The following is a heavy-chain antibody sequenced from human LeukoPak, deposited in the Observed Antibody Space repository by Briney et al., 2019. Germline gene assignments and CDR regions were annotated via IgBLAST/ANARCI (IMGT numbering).Heavy chain of an antibody. Sequence: DSVRGRFTISRDNSKNTLYVQMNSLRAEDTAVYYCARGRGSSWYDAFDIWGQGTMVTVSS. CDR3: ARGRGSSWYDAFDI. V-gene: IGHV3-30*07. J-gene: IGHJ3*02. D-gene: IGHD6-13*01.